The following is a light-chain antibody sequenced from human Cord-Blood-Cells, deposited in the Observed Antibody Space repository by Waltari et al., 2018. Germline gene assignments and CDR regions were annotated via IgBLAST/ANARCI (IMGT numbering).Light chain of an antibody. CDR2: AAS. J-gene: IGKJ5*01. V-gene: IGKV1-8*01. CDR1: QGISSY. CDR3: QQYYSYPT. Sequence: AIRMTPSPPSLSASTGDSVTIPCRARQGISSYLAWYQQKPGKAPKLLIYAASTLQSGVPSRFGGGGAGTDFTLTISCLQSEDFATYYCQQYYSYPTFGQGTRLEIK.